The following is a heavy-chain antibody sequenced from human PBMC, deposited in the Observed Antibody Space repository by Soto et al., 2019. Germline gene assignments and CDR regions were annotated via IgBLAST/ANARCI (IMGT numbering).Heavy chain of an antibody. J-gene: IGHJ6*02. CDR3: ARGRRKWNIPEREAQYYYYSMDV. CDR1: GGTFSSYA. D-gene: IGHD1-1*01. Sequence: QVQLVQSGAAVKKPGSSMEVSCKASGGTFSSYAISWVRQAPGQGLEWMGGIIPIFGTANYAQKFQGRVTMTANESTSRTYMELSSLRSEDTAVYYCARGRRKWNIPEREAQYYYYSMDVWGQGPTVTVSS. CDR2: IIPIFGTA. V-gene: IGHV1-69*01.